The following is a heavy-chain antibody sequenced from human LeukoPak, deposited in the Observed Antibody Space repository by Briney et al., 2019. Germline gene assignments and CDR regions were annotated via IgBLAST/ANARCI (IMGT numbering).Heavy chain of an antibody. CDR1: GYSFTSYW. CDR3: VRRYIVTGRPHGGWFDP. J-gene: IGHJ5*02. Sequence: GESLKISCKGAGYSFTSYWIGWVRQMPGKGLEWMGIIYPGDSDTRYSPSFQGQVTISADKSISTAYLQWSSLKASDTAMYYCVRRYIVTGRPHGGWFDPWGQGTLVTVSS. CDR2: IYPGDSDT. V-gene: IGHV5-51*01. D-gene: IGHD2-15*01.